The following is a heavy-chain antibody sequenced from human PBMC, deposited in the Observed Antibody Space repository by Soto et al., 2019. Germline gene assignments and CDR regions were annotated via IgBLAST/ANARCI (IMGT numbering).Heavy chain of an antibody. D-gene: IGHD3-22*01. Sequence: KESGPTLVKPTQTLTLTCTFSGFSLSTSGVGVGWIRQPPGKALEWLALIYWDDDKRYSPSLKSRLTITKDTSKNQVVLTMTNMDPVDTATYYCAHSSYYYDSSGYYFNWFDPWGQGTLVTVSS. J-gene: IGHJ5*02. CDR1: GFSLSTSGVG. CDR2: IYWDDDK. CDR3: AHSSYYYDSSGYYFNWFDP. V-gene: IGHV2-5*02.